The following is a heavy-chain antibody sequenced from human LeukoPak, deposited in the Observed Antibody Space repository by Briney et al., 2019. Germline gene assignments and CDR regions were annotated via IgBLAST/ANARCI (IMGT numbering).Heavy chain of an antibody. V-gene: IGHV3-21*01. CDR2: ISSSSSYI. J-gene: IGHJ6*03. D-gene: IGHD2-2*02. CDR3: AKSGCSSTSCYKYMDV. CDR1: GFTFSSYS. Sequence: GGSLRLSCAASGFTFSSYSMSWVRQAPGKGLEWVSSISSSSSYIYYADSVKGRFTISRDNAKNSLYLQMNSLRAEDTAVYYCAKSGCSSTSCYKYMDVWGKGTTVTVSS.